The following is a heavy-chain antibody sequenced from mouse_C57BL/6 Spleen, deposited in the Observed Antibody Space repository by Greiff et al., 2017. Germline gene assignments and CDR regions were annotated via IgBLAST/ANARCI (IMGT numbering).Heavy chain of an antibody. V-gene: IGHV1-15*01. CDR2: IDPETGGT. Sequence: VQLQQSGAELVRPGASVTLSCKASGYTFTDYEMHWVKQTPVHGLEWIGAIDPETGGTAYNQKFKGKAILTADKSSSTAYMELRSLTSEDSAVYYCSLYYGSSWGYYAMDYWGQGTSVTVSS. CDR1: GYTFTDYE. D-gene: IGHD1-1*01. CDR3: SLYYGSSWGYYAMDY. J-gene: IGHJ4*01.